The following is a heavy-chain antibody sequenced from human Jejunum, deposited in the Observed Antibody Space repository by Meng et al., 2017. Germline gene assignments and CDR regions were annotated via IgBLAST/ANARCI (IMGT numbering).Heavy chain of an antibody. CDR3: ARSIGIVVVAAAIPGWFDP. CDR2: IYTGGST. V-gene: IGHV3-53*01. Sequence: EVQLVESGGGLIQPGGSLRLSCAASGFSGSSNYMNWVRQAPGKGLEWVSVIYTGGSTYYADSVKGRFTISRDNSKNTLYLQMNSLRAEDTAVYYCARSIGIVVVAAAIPGWFDPWGQGTLVTVSS. D-gene: IGHD2-2*02. CDR1: GFSGSSNY. J-gene: IGHJ5*02.